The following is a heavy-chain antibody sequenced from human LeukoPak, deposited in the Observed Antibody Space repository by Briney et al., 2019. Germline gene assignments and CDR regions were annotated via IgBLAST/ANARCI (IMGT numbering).Heavy chain of an antibody. Sequence: PGGSLRLSCAASGFTFSSYAMSWVRQAPGKGLEWVSAIGGSGGSTYYADSVKGRFTISRDNSKNTLYLQMNSLRAEDTAVYYCAKDKGYSGSSGAFDYWGQGTLVTVSS. V-gene: IGHV3-23*01. CDR2: IGGSGGST. J-gene: IGHJ4*02. CDR3: AKDKGYSGSSGAFDY. CDR1: GFTFSSYA. D-gene: IGHD1-26*01.